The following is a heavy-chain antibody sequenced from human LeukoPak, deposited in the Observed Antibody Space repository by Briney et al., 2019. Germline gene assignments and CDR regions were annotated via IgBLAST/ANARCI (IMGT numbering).Heavy chain of an antibody. Sequence: ASVKVSCKASGYTFTSYIISWVRQAPGQGLEWMGWINAYNGNTDYAQRVQGRVTMTTDTSTSTAYMEVRSLRSDDTAVYYCARDRHIAAAVYYYYMDVWGKGTPVTVPS. CDR2: INAYNGNT. CDR1: GYTFTSYI. V-gene: IGHV1-18*01. J-gene: IGHJ6*03. CDR3: ARDRHIAAAVYYYYMDV. D-gene: IGHD6-13*01.